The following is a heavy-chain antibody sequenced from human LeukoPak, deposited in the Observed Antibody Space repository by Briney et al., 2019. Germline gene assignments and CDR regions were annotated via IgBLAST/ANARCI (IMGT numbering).Heavy chain of an antibody. D-gene: IGHD6-19*01. J-gene: IGHJ4*02. V-gene: IGHV3-23*01. CDR1: GFTFSTYA. Sequence: GGSLRLSCAASGFTFSTYAMTWVRQAPGKGLEWVSGMSGSGASTYSADSVKGRFTISRDNSKNTLFLQMNSLRAEDTAVYYCAKAFSSVWYYFDYWGQGTLVTVSS. CDR3: AKAFSSVWYYFDY. CDR2: MSGSGAST.